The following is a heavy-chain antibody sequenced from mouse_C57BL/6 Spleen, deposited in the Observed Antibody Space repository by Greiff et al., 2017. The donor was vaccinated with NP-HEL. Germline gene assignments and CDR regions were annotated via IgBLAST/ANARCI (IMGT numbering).Heavy chain of an antibody. CDR2: INPGSGGT. D-gene: IGHD1-1*01. V-gene: IGHV1-54*01. Sequence: QVQLQQSGAELVRPGTSVKVSCKASGYAFTNYLIEWVKQRPGQGLEWIGVINPGSGGTNYNEKFKGKATLTADKSSSTAYMQLSSLTSEDSAVYFCARSPTTVVAFDYWGQGTTLTVSS. CDR3: ARSPTTVVAFDY. J-gene: IGHJ2*01. CDR1: GYAFTNYL.